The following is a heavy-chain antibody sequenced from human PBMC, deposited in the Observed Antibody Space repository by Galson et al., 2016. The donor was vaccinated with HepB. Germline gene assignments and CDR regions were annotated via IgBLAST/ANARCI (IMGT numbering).Heavy chain of an antibody. Sequence: SLRLSCAASGFTFSSYAMSWVRQAPGEGLEWVSIISGSGGSTYYADSVKGRFTNSRDNSKNTLHLQMNSLRAEDTAVYYCVKGASMGWLQLQASYFDYWGQGTLVTVSS. CDR1: GFTFSSYA. J-gene: IGHJ4*02. V-gene: IGHV3-23*01. CDR2: ISGSGGST. D-gene: IGHD5-24*01. CDR3: VKGASMGWLQLQASYFDY.